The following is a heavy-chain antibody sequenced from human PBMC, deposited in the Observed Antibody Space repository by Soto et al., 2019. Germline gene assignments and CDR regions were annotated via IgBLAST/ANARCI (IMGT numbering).Heavy chain of an antibody. D-gene: IGHD6-25*01. CDR3: ARVFSSGSGWMYYFDF. CDR1: SDSIAGENW. Sequence: QVQLQESGPGLVKPSETLSLTCTVSSDSIAGENWWSWFRQPPGMGLEWIGEIFHTGGTNYNPSLNSRVTMEVDKSKNQFSLKLISATAADTAVYYCARVFSSGSGWMYYFDFWGQGTLVSVSS. J-gene: IGHJ4*02. V-gene: IGHV4-4*02. CDR2: IFHTGGT.